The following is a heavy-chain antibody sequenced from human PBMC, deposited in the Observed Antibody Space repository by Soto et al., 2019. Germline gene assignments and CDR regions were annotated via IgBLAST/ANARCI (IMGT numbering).Heavy chain of an antibody. D-gene: IGHD6-19*01. CDR1: GGSISSRRYY. Sequence: QLQLQESGPGLVKPSETLSLTCTVSGGSISSRRYYWGWIRQPPGKGLEWIGSIYYSGSTYYNPSLKSRVTISVDTAKNQFSLKLTSVTAADTAVYYCASTKPRYSSGWYSDYFDYWGQGTLVTVSS. J-gene: IGHJ4*02. V-gene: IGHV4-39*01. CDR3: ASTKPRYSSGWYSDYFDY. CDR2: IYYSGST.